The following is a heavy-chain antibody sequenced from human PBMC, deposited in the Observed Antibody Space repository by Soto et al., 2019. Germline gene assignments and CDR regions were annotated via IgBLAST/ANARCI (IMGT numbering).Heavy chain of an antibody. CDR2: ISAYNGNT. V-gene: IGHV1-18*01. CDR3: AREYCGHQPWELLLRA. CDR1: GYTFTSYG. J-gene: IGHJ4*02. D-gene: IGHD1-26*01. Sequence: ASVKVSCKASGYTFTSYGISWVRQAPGQGLEWMGWISAYNGNTNYAQKLQGRVTMTTDTSTSTAYMELRSLRSDDTAVYYCAREYCGHQPWELLLRAWGQGTLVTVSS.